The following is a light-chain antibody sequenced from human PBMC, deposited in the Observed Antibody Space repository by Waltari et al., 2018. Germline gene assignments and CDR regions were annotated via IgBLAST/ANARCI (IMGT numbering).Light chain of an antibody. V-gene: IGKV3-20*01. Sequence: ETVLTQSPGTLSLSPGERATLSCRASQSVDSNYLTWYQQKPGQAPRLLIYGASSRATGIPDRFSCSGSGTDFTLTISRLEPEDFAVYYCQQYGISRITFGQGTRLETK. CDR3: QQYGISRIT. CDR1: QSVDSNY. CDR2: GAS. J-gene: IGKJ5*01.